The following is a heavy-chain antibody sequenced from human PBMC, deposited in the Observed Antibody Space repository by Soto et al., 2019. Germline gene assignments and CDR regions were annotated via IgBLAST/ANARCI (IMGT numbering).Heavy chain of an antibody. CDR3: GKGELGVKEWFDP. CDR2: ISGSGGST. V-gene: IGHV3-23*01. Sequence: EVQLLESGGGLVQPGGSLRLSCAASGFTFSSYAMSWVRQAPGKGLEWVSAISGSGGSTYYADSVKGRFTISRDNSKNPVYLQMDRPRGEDTAVYYCGKGELGVKEWFDPWGQGTLVTVSS. D-gene: IGHD3-16*01. CDR1: GFTFSSYA. J-gene: IGHJ5*02.